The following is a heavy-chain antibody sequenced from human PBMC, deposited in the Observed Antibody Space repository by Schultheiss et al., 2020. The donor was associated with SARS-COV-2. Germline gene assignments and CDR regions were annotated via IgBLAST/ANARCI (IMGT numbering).Heavy chain of an antibody. D-gene: IGHD6-13*01. CDR3: ARVLSSSWYDAFDI. V-gene: IGHV4-30-2*01. CDR1: GGSISSGSYY. Sequence: SETLSLTCTVSGGSISSGSYYWSWIRQPPGKGLEWIGYIYHSGSTYYNPSLKSRVTISVDTSKNQFSLKLSSVTAADTAVYYCARVLSSSWYDAFDIWGQGTMVTVSS. CDR2: IYHSGST. J-gene: IGHJ3*02.